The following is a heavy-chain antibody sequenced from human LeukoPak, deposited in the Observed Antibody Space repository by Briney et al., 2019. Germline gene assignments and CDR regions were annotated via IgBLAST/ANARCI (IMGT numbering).Heavy chain of an antibody. CDR3: ARAPTSTMVQGVIRYYYYMDV. CDR1: GGPFSGYY. D-gene: IGHD3-10*01. Sequence: SETLSLTCAVYGGPFSGYYWSWIRQPPGKGLEWIGEINHSGSTNYNPSLKSRVTISVDTSKNQFSLKLSSVTAADTAVYYCARAPTSTMVQGVIRYYYYMDVWGKGTTVTVSS. V-gene: IGHV4-34*01. CDR2: INHSGST. J-gene: IGHJ6*03.